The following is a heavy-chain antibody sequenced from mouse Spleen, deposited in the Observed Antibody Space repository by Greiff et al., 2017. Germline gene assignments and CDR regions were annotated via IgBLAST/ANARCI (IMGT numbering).Heavy chain of an antibody. V-gene: IGHV1-52*01. D-gene: IGHD1-1*01. J-gene: IGHJ4*01. CDR3: AREGDYSGDYAMDY. CDR1: GYTFTSYW. CDR2: IDPSDSET. Sequence: QVQLKQPGAELVRPGSSVKLSCKASGYTFTSYWMHWVKQRPIQGLEWIGNIDPSDSETHYNQKFKDKATLTVDKSSSTAYMQLSSLTSEDSAVYYCAREGDYSGDYAMDYWGQGTSVTVSS.